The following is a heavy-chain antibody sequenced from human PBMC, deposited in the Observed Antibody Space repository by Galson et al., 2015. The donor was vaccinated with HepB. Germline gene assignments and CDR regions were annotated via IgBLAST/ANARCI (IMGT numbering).Heavy chain of an antibody. CDR1: GFTFSSYW. V-gene: IGHV3-7*03. CDR2: IKQDGGEK. J-gene: IGHJ4*02. D-gene: IGHD4-17*01. CDR3: MTGHYGPGH. Sequence: SLRLSCAASGFTFSSYWMNWVRQAPGKGLEWVANIKQDGGEKYYVDSLKGRFSISRDNARNSLYLQMNSLRAEDTAVYYCMTGHYGPGHGGQGTLVTVSS.